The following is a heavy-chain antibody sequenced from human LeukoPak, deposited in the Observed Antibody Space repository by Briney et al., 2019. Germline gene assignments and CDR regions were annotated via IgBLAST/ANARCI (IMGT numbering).Heavy chain of an antibody. CDR2: GDYSGGT. V-gene: IGHV4-39*07. Sequence: SETLSLTCTVSGDSFSSVTDYWAWIRQPPGKGLEWIASGDYSGGTYYNPSLESRVAISADMFKNQFSLKLTSVTGADTAVYYCAGERGEEYSSGWYKRNYFDNWGQGIRVTVSS. CDR3: AGERGEEYSSGWYKRNYFDN. J-gene: IGHJ4*02. D-gene: IGHD6-19*01. CDR1: GDSFSSVTDY.